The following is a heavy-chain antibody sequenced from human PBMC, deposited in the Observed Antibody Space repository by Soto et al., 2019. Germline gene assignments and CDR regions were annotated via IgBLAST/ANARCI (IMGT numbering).Heavy chain of an antibody. D-gene: IGHD5-12*01. V-gene: IGHV3-15*01. J-gene: IGHJ3*02. CDR3: TTAPLYSGYDLKEVGAFDI. CDR2: IKSKTDGGTT. CDR1: GFTFSNAW. Sequence: GGSLRLSCAASGFTFSNAWMSWVRQAPGKGLEWVGRIKSKTDGGTTDYAAPVKGRFTISRDDSKNTLYLQMNSLKTEDTAVYYCTTAPLYSGYDLKEVGAFDIWGQGTMVTVSS.